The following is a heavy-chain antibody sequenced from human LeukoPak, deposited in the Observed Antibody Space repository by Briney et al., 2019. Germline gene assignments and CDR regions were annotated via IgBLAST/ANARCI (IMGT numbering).Heavy chain of an antibody. Sequence: GGSLRLSCAASGFTFSDAWMSWVRQAPGKGLEWVGRIKSKTDGGTTDYAAPVKGRFTISRDDSKNTLYLQMNSLKTEDTAVYYCTTEPLLAAYSSSHDYWGQGTLLTVSS. V-gene: IGHV3-15*01. J-gene: IGHJ4*02. CDR3: TTEPLLAAYSSSHDY. CDR2: IKSKTDGGTT. D-gene: IGHD6-13*01. CDR1: GFTFSDAW.